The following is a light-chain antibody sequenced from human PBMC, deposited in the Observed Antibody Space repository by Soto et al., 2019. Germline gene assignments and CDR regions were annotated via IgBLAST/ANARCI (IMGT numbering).Light chain of an antibody. CDR3: QQRYAWPPIT. Sequence: EIVLTQSPATLSLSPGERATLSCRASRSVRSYLAWYQQKPGQAPRLLIYDASNRAAGIPARFSGSGSETDFNLTIRNLEPEDFAVYYCQQRYAWPPITFGQGTRLEIK. J-gene: IGKJ5*01. CDR2: DAS. CDR1: RSVRSY. V-gene: IGKV3-11*01.